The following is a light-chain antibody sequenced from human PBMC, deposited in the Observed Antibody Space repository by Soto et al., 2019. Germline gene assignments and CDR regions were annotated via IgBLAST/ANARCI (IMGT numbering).Light chain of an antibody. CDR2: KAS. CDR1: QTISSW. J-gene: IGKJ1*01. Sequence: DIQMTQSPSTLSGSVGDRVTITCRASQTISSWLAWYQQKPGKAPKLLIYKASTLKNGVPSRFSGSGSGTEFTLTISSLQPDDFATYYCQHYSSYSEAFGHGTKVELK. V-gene: IGKV1-5*03. CDR3: QHYSSYSEA.